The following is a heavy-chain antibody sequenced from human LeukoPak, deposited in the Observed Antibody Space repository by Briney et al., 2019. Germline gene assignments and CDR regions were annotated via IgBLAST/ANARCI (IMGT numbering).Heavy chain of an antibody. J-gene: IGHJ4*02. D-gene: IGHD1-26*01. CDR1: GFTFSSYG. V-gene: IGHV3-30*02. CDR3: AKDFGLVGATWHHFDY. CDR2: IRYDGSNQ. Sequence: QPGGSLRLSCAASGFTFSSYGIHWVRQAPGKGLEWVAFIRYDGSNQYYADSVKGRFTISRDNSKNTLYLQMNSLRAEDTAVYYCAKDFGLVGATWHHFDYWGQGTLVTVSS.